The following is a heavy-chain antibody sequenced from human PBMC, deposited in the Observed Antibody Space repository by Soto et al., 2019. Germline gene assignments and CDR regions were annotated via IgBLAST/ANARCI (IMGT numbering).Heavy chain of an antibody. CDR2: TRNKANMYTT. D-gene: IGHD3-22*01. V-gene: IGHV3-72*01. CDR1: GFTLSDHY. Sequence: GGSLRLSCAASGFTLSDHYMEWVRQAPGEGLEWVGRTRNKANMYTTEYAASVKGRFTISRDDSKNSLYLQMSSLKTEDTAVYYCARGLKGGFYDSRGYYYWYGMDVWGQGTTVTVSS. CDR3: ARGLKGGFYDSRGYYYWYGMDV. J-gene: IGHJ6*02.